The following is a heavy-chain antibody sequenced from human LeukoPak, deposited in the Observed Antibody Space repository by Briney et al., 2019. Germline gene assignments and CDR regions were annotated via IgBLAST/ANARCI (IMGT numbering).Heavy chain of an antibody. D-gene: IGHD2-15*01. V-gene: IGHV3-30*02. CDR3: AKDHCSRGTCYYYYYMDV. CDR2: IRNDGTNK. J-gene: IGHJ6*03. CDR1: GFTFSSYG. Sequence: GGSLRLSCAASGFTFSSYGMHWVRRAPGKGLEWVAVIRNDGTNKYYADSVKGRFTISRDNSKNTVHLQMNSLRAEDTAVYYCAKDHCSRGTCYYYYYMDVLGKGTTVTVSS.